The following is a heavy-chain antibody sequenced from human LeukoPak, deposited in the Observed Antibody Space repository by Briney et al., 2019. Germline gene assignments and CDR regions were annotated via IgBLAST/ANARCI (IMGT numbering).Heavy chain of an antibody. V-gene: IGHV4-38-2*01. CDR2: IYHSGST. D-gene: IGHD5-18*01. J-gene: IGHJ5*02. Sequence: PSETLSLICAVSCYSIISGYYWAWIRQPPGKRRERIWSIYHSGSTYYTPSLKSRVTISVDTSKNQSSMNLSSVTAADPAVYYCARRVKGGYEGWFDPWGQGTLVTVSS. CDR1: CYSIISGYY. CDR3: ARRVKGGYEGWFDP.